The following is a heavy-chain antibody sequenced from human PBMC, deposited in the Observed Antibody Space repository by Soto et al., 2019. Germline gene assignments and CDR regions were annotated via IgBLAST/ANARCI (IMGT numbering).Heavy chain of an antibody. CDR2: MNPNSGNT. D-gene: IGHD3-3*01. J-gene: IGHJ6*02. CDR3: ALWGGSMYYYYYGMDI. V-gene: IGHV1-8*01. CDR1: GYTFTRYD. Sequence: ASVKVSGKASGYTFTRYDINWVRQATGKGVGWMGWMNPNSGNTGYAQKVQGRVTMTRNTTISTTYMELSSLRSKNTAVCYSALWGGSMYYYYYGMDIWGQGTKVPVSS.